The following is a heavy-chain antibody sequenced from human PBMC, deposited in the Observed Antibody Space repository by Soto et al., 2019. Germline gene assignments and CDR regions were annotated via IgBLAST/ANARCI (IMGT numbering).Heavy chain of an antibody. CDR3: ARDQAPGAFTRGYFDY. J-gene: IGHJ4*02. CDR2: ISAYNGNT. Sequence: ASVKVSCKASGYTFTSYGISWVRQAPGQGLEWMGWISAYNGNTNYAQKLQGRVTMTTDTSTSTAYMELRSLRSDDTAVYYCARDQAPGAFTRGYFDYWGQGILVTVSS. CDR1: GYTFTSYG. D-gene: IGHD1-26*01. V-gene: IGHV1-18*01.